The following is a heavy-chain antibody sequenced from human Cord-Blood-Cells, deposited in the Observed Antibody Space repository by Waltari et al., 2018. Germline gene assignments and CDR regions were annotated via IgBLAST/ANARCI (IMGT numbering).Heavy chain of an antibody. Sequence: QVQLVQSGAEVKKPGASVKVSCKASGYTFTSYDINWVRQATGQGLEWMGGMNPNSGYTGYAQEYQGRVTMTKNTSISTGYMVLSSLRSEGTAGYYCARADYYGSGSYYAFDIWGQGTMVTVSS. CDR3: ARADYYGSGSYYAFDI. CDR2: MNPNSGYT. V-gene: IGHV1-8*01. D-gene: IGHD3-10*01. J-gene: IGHJ3*02. CDR1: GYTFTSYD.